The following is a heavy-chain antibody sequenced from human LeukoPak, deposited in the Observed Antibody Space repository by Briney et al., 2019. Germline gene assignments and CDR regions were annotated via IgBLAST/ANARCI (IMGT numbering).Heavy chain of an antibody. J-gene: IGHJ4*02. CDR1: GYTFTSNY. D-gene: IGHD5-18*01. Sequence: ASVKVSCKAFGYTFTSNYMHWVRQAPGQGPEWMGVISPSGGSTTYAQKFQGRVTMTRDTSISTAYMELSRLRSDDTAVYYCARGRGYSYGTLFDYWGQGTLVTVSS. CDR3: ARGRGYSYGTLFDY. V-gene: IGHV1-46*01. CDR2: ISPSGGST.